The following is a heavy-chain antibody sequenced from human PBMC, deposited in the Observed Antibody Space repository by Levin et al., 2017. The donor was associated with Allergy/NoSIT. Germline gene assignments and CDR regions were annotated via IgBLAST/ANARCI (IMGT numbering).Heavy chain of an antibody. CDR1: GYTFTDYY. V-gene: IGHV1-2*02. D-gene: IGHD1-1*01. Sequence: ASVKVSCKASGYTFTDYYMHWVRQAPGQGLEWMGWINTNDGGTNYAQKFRGRVTMTRDTSISTAYMVLSGLRSDDTAVYYCTRDNDAFLHDYWGQGTLVTVSS. CDR2: INTNDGGT. CDR3: TRDNDAFLHDY. J-gene: IGHJ4*02.